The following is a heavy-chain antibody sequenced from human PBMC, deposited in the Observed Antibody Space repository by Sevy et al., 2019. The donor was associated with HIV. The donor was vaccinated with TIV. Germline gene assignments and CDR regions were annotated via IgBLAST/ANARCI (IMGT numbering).Heavy chain of an antibody. CDR2: INPNSGGT. V-gene: IGHV1-2*02. J-gene: IGHJ6*02. Sequence: ASVKVSCKASGYTFTGYYMHWVRQAPGQGLEWMGWINPNSGGTNYAQKFQGGVTMTRDTSISTAYMELSRLRSDDTAVYYWARGGGYYYDSSGYYYQTYYYYGMDVWGQGTTVTVSS. CDR1: GYTFTGYY. D-gene: IGHD3-22*01. CDR3: ARGGGYYYDSSGYYYQTYYYYGMDV.